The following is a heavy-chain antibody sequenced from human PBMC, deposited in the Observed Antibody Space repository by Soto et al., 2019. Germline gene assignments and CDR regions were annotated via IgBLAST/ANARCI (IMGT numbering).Heavy chain of an antibody. D-gene: IGHD3-10*01. V-gene: IGHV4-34*01. Sequence: SETLSLTCAVYGGSFSGYYWSWIRQPPGKGLEWIGEINHSGSTNYNPSLKSRVTISVDTSKNQFSLKLSSVTAADTAVYYCARGRDYYGSGSYYVRYYYGMDAWGQGTRSPSP. J-gene: IGHJ6*02. CDR2: INHSGST. CDR3: ARGRDYYGSGSYYVRYYYGMDA. CDR1: GGSFSGYY.